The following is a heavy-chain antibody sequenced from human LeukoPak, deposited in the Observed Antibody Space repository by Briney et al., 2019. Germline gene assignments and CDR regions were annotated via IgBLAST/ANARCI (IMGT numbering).Heavy chain of an antibody. Sequence: ASVKVSCKASGGTFSSYAISWVRQAPGQGLEWMGGIIPIFGTANYAQKFQGRVRITADEPTSTAYMELSSLRSEDTAVYYCATGGGPIAAAGSNPNYYYYYYGMDVWGQGTTVTVSS. D-gene: IGHD6-13*01. CDR3: ATGGGPIAAAGSNPNYYYYYYGMDV. CDR2: IIPIFGTA. V-gene: IGHV1-69*13. CDR1: GGTFSSYA. J-gene: IGHJ6*02.